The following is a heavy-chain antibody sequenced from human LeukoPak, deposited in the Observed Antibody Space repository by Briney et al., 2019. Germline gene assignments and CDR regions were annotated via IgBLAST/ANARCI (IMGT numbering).Heavy chain of an antibody. Sequence: PGGSLRLSCAASGFTFDDYAMHWVRQAPGKGLEWVSGISWNSGSIGYADSVKGRFTISRDNSKNTLYLQMNSLRAEDTAVYYCAKSPTRAVVTATTHPQGAFDIWGQGTVVTVSS. V-gene: IGHV3-9*01. CDR3: AKSPTRAVVTATTHPQGAFDI. J-gene: IGHJ3*02. D-gene: IGHD2-21*02. CDR1: GFTFDDYA. CDR2: ISWNSGSI.